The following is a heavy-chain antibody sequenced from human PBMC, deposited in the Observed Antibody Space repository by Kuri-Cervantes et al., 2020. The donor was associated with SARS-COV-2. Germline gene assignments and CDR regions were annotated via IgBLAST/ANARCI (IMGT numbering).Heavy chain of an antibody. V-gene: IGHV4-39*07. D-gene: IGHD2-15*01. CDR1: GGSISSSSYY. CDR3: ARGGGVCSGGSCSPPFDY. J-gene: IGHJ4*02. CDR2: INHSGST. Sequence: GSLRLSCTVSGGSISSSSYYWSWIRQPPGKGLEWIGEINHSGSTNYNPSLKSRVTISVDTSKNQFSLKLSSVTAADTAVYYCARGGGVCSGGSCSPPFDYWGQGTLVTVSS.